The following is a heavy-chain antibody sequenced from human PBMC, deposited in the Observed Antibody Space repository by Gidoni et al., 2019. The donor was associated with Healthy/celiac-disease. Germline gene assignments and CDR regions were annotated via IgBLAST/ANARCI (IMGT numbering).Heavy chain of an antibody. CDR2: IHHIGST. D-gene: IGHD6-13*01. CDR3: ARGRGSSSWYGGRDWFDP. Sequence: QVQLQQWGAGLLKPSETLSLTCAVHGGSFSGYYWSWIRQPPGQGLEWSGEIHHIGSTNSPPSLKSRVTISVDTSKNQFSLKLSSVTAADTAVYYCARGRGSSSWYGGRDWFDPWGQGTLVTVSS. CDR1: GGSFSGYY. V-gene: IGHV4-34*01. J-gene: IGHJ5*02.